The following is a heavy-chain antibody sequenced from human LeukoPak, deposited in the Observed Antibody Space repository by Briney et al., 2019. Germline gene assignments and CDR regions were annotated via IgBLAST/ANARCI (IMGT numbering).Heavy chain of an antibody. D-gene: IGHD2-2*02. J-gene: IGHJ6*02. CDR2: IYHNGTP. CDR3: ATAPILRGEGGEHYKYGMDV. V-gene: IGHV4-4*02. Sequence: PSGTLSLTCAVSGDSISSSNWWSWVRQSPGKGLEWIGEIYHNGTPNYNPSLKSRVTISADTFKNHFSLKMTSVTAADTAVYYCATAPILRGEGGEHYKYGMDVWGQGTTVIVSS. CDR1: GDSISSSNW.